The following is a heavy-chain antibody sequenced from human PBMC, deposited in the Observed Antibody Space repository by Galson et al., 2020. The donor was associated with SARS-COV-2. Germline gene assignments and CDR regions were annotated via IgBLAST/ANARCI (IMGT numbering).Heavy chain of an antibody. J-gene: IGHJ5*02. CDR3: AGYDFWSASYA. Sequence: TETLSLTCTVSGTSVTGTTYYWNWIRQPAGKGLEWIGHIYSSGSANYNPSLKSRATISVDTSKSHFSLKLSSVTAADTAVYYCAGYDFWSASYAWGQGTLVTVSS. D-gene: IGHD3-3*01. CDR2: IYSSGSA. CDR1: GTSVTGTTYY. V-gene: IGHV4-61*10.